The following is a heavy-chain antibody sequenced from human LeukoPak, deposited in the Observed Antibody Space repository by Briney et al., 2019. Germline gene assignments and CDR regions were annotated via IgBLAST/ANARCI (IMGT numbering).Heavy chain of an antibody. V-gene: IGHV3-30*04. CDR3: AREAVAGTYYFDY. J-gene: IGHJ4*02. CDR2: ISYDGSNK. CDR1: GFIFNNNA. Sequence: PGKSLRLSCAASGFIFNNNAIHWVRQAPGKGLEWVAVISYDGSNKYYADSVKGRFTISRDNSKNTLYLQMNSLRAEDTAVYYCAREAVAGTYYFDYWGQGTLVTVSS. D-gene: IGHD6-19*01.